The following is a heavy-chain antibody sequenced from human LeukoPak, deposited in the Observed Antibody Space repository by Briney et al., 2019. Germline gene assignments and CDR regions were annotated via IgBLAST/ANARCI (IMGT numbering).Heavy chain of an antibody. CDR1: GGSISSYY. V-gene: IGHV4-34*01. Sequence: SETLSLTCTVSGGSISSYYWSWIRQPPGKRLEWIGEINHSGSTNYNPSLKSRVTISVDTSKNQFSLKLSSVTAADTAVYYCARGPLKYYFDYWGQGTLVTVSS. CDR2: INHSGST. CDR3: ARGPLKYYFDY. J-gene: IGHJ4*02.